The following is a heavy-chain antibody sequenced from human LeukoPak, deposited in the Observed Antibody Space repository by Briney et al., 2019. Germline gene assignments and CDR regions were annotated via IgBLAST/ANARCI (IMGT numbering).Heavy chain of an antibody. CDR3: ARGPWASGTQINYLDL. CDR1: GFTFSIYG. Sequence: GGSLRLSCAACGFTFSIYGMHWVRQAPGKGLEWVAFIRYDGSNKYSADSVKGRFTISRDNSKNTLYLQMNSLRAEDTAVYYCARGPWASGTQINYLDLWGRGTLVTVSS. CDR2: IRYDGSNK. J-gene: IGHJ2*01. D-gene: IGHD3-10*01. V-gene: IGHV3-30*02.